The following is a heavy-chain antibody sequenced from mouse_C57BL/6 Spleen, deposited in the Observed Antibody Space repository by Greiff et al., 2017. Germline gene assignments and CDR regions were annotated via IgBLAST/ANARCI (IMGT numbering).Heavy chain of an antibody. V-gene: IGHV1-18*01. D-gene: IGHD1-1*01. CDR3: ARGAFYGSSYNYAMDY. J-gene: IGHJ4*01. CDR2: INPNNGGT. Sequence: EVQLQQSGPELVKPGASVKIPCKASGYTFTDYNMDWVKQSHGKSLEWIGDINPNNGGTIYNQKFKGKATLTVDKSSSTAYMELRSLTSEDTAVYYCARGAFYGSSYNYAMDYWGQGTSVTVSS. CDR1: GYTFTDYN.